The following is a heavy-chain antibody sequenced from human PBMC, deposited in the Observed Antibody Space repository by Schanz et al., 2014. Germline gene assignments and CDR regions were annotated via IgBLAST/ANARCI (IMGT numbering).Heavy chain of an antibody. CDR2: IGYDGSEK. J-gene: IGHJ4*02. CDR1: GLNFDYYG. Sequence: QVQLVESGGGVVQPGRSLRLSCATSGLNFDYYGMNWVRQAPGKGLEWVANIGYDGSEKYYVDSVKGRFTISRDNSKNTLFLQMSSLRAEDTAVYYCARDQSPYTNSSDVRYFDYWGQGSLVTVSS. D-gene: IGHD6-6*01. CDR3: ARDQSPYTNSSDVRYFDY. V-gene: IGHV3-33*01.